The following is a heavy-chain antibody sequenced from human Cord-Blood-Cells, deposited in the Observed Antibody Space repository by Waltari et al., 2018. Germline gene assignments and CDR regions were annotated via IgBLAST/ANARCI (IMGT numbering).Heavy chain of an antibody. V-gene: IGHV4-34*01. D-gene: IGHD6-13*01. J-gene: IGHJ4*02. Sequence: QVQLQQWGAGLLKPSETLSLTCAVYGGSFSGYYWSWIRQPPGKGLEWIGEINHSGSTNYNPSLKSRVTISVDTSKNQFSLKLSSVTAADTAVYYCVRGGGIAAAGTYQLNYWGQGTLVTVSS. CDR1: GGSFSGYY. CDR3: VRGGGIAAAGTYQLNY. CDR2: INHSGST.